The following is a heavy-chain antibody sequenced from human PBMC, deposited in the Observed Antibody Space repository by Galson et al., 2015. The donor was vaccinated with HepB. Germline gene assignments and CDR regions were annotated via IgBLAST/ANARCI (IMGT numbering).Heavy chain of an antibody. D-gene: IGHD6-13*01. V-gene: IGHV1-69*06. CDR2: IIPIFGTA. CDR3: ARDKRAAAGPGEYYYYYGMDV. Sequence: SVKVSCKASGGTFSSYAISWVRQAPGQGLEWMGGIIPIFGTANYAQKFQGRVTITADKSTSTAYMELSSLRSEDTAVYYCARDKRAAAGPGEYYYYYGMDVWGQGTTVTVSS. J-gene: IGHJ6*02. CDR1: GGTFSSYA.